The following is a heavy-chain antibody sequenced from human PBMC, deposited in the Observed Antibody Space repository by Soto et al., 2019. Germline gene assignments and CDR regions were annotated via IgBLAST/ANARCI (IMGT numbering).Heavy chain of an antibody. CDR1: GYTFTSYA. Sequence: ASVKVSCKASGYTFTSYAMHWVRQAPGQRLEWMGWINAGNGNTKYSQKFQGRVTITRDTSASTAYMELSSLRSEDTAVYYCARVEGITGTYFDYWGQGTLVTVSS. D-gene: IGHD1-20*01. CDR3: ARVEGITGTYFDY. CDR2: INAGNGNT. V-gene: IGHV1-3*01. J-gene: IGHJ4*02.